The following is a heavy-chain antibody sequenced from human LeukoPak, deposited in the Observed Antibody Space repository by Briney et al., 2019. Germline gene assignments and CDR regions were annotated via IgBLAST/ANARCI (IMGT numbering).Heavy chain of an antibody. CDR2: IYHSGST. J-gene: IGHJ4*02. CDR1: GGSISSSNW. Sequence: SGTLSLTCAVSGGSISSSNWWSWVRQPPGKGLEWIGEIYHSGSTNYNPSLKSRFTISVDTSKNQFSLKLSSVTAADTAVYFCARQRQRIYSFDYWGQGTLVTVSS. CDR3: ARQRQRIYSFDY. D-gene: IGHD3-10*01. V-gene: IGHV4-4*02.